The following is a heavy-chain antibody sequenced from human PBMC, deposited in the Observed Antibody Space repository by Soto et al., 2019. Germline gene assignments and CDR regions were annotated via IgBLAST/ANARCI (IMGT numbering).Heavy chain of an antibody. V-gene: IGHV3-30*18. CDR3: AKDTASGGSPLDY. Sequence: PGGSLRLSCAASGFRFSSYGMNRVRQAPGKGLKWVAIISYDGSTKYYADSVKGRFTISRDNSKNTVYLQMNSLRPEDTAVYYCAKDTASGGSPLDYWGQGTLVTVSS. D-gene: IGHD2-15*01. J-gene: IGHJ4*02. CDR2: ISYDGSTK. CDR1: GFRFSSYG.